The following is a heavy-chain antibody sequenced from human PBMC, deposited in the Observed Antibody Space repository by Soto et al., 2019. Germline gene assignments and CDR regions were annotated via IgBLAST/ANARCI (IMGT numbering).Heavy chain of an antibody. J-gene: IGHJ4*02. CDR1: GFTFSSYS. Sequence: EVQLVESGGGLVQPGGSLRLSCAASGFTFSSYSMNWVRQAPGKGLEWVSYISSSSSTIYYADSVKGRFTISRDNAKNSLYLQINSRRDEDTAVYYCAREGDYYYDSSGYYYWGQVTLVTVSS. D-gene: IGHD3-22*01. CDR3: AREGDYYYDSSGYYY. CDR2: ISSSSSTI. V-gene: IGHV3-48*02.